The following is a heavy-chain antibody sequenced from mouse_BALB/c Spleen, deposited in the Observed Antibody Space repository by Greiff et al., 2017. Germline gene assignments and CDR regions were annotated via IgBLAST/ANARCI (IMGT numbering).Heavy chain of an antibody. CDR2: IRSKSNNYAT. Sequence: EVHLVESGGGLVQPKGSLKLSCAASGFTFNTYAMNWVRQAPGKGLEWVARIRSKSNNYATYYADSVKDRFTISRDDSQSMLYLQMNNLKTEDTAVYYCVGYYDYDEYFDVWGAGTTVTVSS. CDR1: GFTFNTYA. V-gene: IGHV10-1*02. CDR3: VGYYDYDEYFDV. D-gene: IGHD2-4*01. J-gene: IGHJ1*01.